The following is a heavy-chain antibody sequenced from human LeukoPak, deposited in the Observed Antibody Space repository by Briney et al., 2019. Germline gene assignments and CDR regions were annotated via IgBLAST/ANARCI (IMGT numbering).Heavy chain of an antibody. CDR1: GYTFTNHT. CDR2: INTNTGNP. V-gene: IGHV7-4-1*02. J-gene: IGHJ6*03. CDR3: ARDAGIEAYMDV. Sequence: ASVNVSCKASGYTFTNHTMNWVRQAPGQGLEWMGWINTNTGNPPYAQGFTGRFILSLDTSVSTAFLQITSLKAEDTAVYYCARDAGIEAYMDVWGKGTTVTVSS. D-gene: IGHD2-15*01.